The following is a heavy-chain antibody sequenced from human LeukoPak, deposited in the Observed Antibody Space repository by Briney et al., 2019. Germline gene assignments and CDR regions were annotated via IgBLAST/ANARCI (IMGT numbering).Heavy chain of an antibody. Sequence: GGSLRLACLASGFTFSSYAMHWVRQAPGKGLEWVAVMSYDGNNRYYTDSVKGRFTISRDNSKNTVYLQMNSLRAEDTAVYYCAKGGIQLWSGFDYWGQGTLVTVSS. V-gene: IGHV3-30*18. CDR3: AKGGIQLWSGFDY. CDR1: GFTFSSYA. D-gene: IGHD5-18*01. J-gene: IGHJ4*02. CDR2: MSYDGNNR.